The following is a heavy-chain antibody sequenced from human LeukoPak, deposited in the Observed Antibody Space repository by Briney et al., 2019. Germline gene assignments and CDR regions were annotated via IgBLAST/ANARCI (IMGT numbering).Heavy chain of an antibody. Sequence: SGPTLLKATQTLTLTCTFSGFSLSTSGVGVGWIRQPPGKALEWLTLLDWNDDKRYSPSLKSRLTLTKDTSKNQVVLTMTNMDPVDTATYHCAHSRSGRMAVAGTSPKAYYFDYWGQGTLVTVSS. D-gene: IGHD6-19*01. CDR1: GFSLSTSGVG. CDR2: LDWNDDK. CDR3: AHSRSGRMAVAGTSPKAYYFDY. J-gene: IGHJ4*02. V-gene: IGHV2-5*01.